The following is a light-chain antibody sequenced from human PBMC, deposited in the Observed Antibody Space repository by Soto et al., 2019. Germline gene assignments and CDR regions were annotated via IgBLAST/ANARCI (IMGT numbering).Light chain of an antibody. J-gene: IGKJ4*01. Sequence: HMPQSPSAVSGSVGDRVTINCRASQAISRWSAWYQHKPGKAPKYLIYDASSLESGVPSRFSGSGSGTEFTLTISSLQPDDFATYYCQQYDSYPLTFGGGSKV. V-gene: IGKV1D-16*01. CDR2: DAS. CDR1: QAISRW. CDR3: QQYDSYPLT.